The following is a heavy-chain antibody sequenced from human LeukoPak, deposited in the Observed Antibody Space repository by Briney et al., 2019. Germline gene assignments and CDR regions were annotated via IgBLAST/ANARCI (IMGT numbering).Heavy chain of an antibody. CDR3: AKAYCTRNGCFADF. CDR2: IWYDGSHE. V-gene: IGHV3-33*06. CDR1: GFTFSTSG. Sequence: PGGSLRLSCAASGFTFSTSGMLWVRQAPGKGLDWVAVIWYDGSHEFYADSVKGRFAISRDNSKHTLSLQINRLRAEDTAIYYCAKAYCTRNGCFADFWGQGTLVTVSS. D-gene: IGHD2-8*01. J-gene: IGHJ4*02.